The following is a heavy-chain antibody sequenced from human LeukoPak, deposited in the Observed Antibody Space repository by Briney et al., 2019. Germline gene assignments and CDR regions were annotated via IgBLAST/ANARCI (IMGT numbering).Heavy chain of an antibody. D-gene: IGHD5-18*01. V-gene: IGHV3-23*01. CDR2: ISGSGGST. J-gene: IGHJ5*02. CDR1: GFTFSSYA. CDR3: AKDLWNVDTAMGLYNNWFDP. Sequence: GGSLRLSCTASGFTFSSYAMSWVRQAPGKGLEWVSAISGSGGSTYYADSVKGRFTISRDNSKNTLYLQMNSLRAEDTAVYYCAKDLWNVDTAMGLYNNWFDPWGQGTLVTVSS.